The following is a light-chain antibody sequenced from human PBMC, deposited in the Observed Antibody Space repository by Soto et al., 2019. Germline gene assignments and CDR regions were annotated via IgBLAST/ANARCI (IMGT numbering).Light chain of an antibody. Sequence: MVLTQSPGTLSPSPGERATLSCRASQSVSTNNLAWYQQRPGRAPRLLIYAASRRATGIPDRFSGSGSGTDFTLTISRLEPEDLAVYYCQQRSNWPLTFGGGTRLEIK. V-gene: IGKV3D-20*02. CDR2: AAS. CDR3: QQRSNWPLT. CDR1: QSVSTNN. J-gene: IGKJ5*01.